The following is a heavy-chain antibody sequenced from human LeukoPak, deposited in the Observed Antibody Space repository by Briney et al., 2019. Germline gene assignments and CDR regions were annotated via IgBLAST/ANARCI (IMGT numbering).Heavy chain of an antibody. V-gene: IGHV1-8*01. D-gene: IGHD3-22*01. CDR2: MDGSSGKT. CDR3: ARLYYYASSGYDALDI. Sequence: ASVKVSCKTSGYTFTSYDINWVRQATGQGLEWMGGMDGSSGKTAYAQKFPGRVTITRNTSISTAYMELSSLTSEDTAVYYCARLYYYASSGYDALDIWGQGTMVTVSS. CDR1: GYTFTSYD. J-gene: IGHJ3*02.